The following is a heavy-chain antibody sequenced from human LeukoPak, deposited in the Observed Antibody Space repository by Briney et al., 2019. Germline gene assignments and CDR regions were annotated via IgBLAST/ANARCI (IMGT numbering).Heavy chain of an antibody. CDR1: GYTFSSYA. CDR3: ARDSPSITPDY. CDR2: ISGSGAGT. Sequence: SGGSLRLSCAAPGYTFSSYAMSWVRQAPGKGVEWVSDISGSGAGTYYADSVKGRFTISRDNPKNTVYLQMNSLRAEDTAIYYCARDSPSITPDYWGQGTLVTVAS. V-gene: IGHV3-23*01. J-gene: IGHJ4*02. D-gene: IGHD1-20*01.